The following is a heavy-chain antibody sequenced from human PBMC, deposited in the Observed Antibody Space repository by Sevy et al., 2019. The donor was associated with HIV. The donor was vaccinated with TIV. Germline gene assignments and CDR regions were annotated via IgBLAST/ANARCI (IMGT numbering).Heavy chain of an antibody. CDR3: ARDLPGGVGQLLEGLGGMDV. CDR2: ISYDGSNK. J-gene: IGHJ6*02. D-gene: IGHD2-2*01. CDR1: GFTFSSYA. Sequence: GGSLRLSCAASGFTFSSYAMHWVRQAPGKGLEWVAVISYDGSNKYYADSVKGRFTISRDNSKNTLYLQMNSLRAEDTAVYYCARDLPGGVGQLLEGLGGMDVWGQGTTVTVSS. V-gene: IGHV3-30*04.